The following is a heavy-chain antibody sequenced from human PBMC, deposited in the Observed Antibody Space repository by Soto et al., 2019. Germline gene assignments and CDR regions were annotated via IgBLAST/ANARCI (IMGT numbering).Heavy chain of an antibody. CDR2: ISSSSSYI. J-gene: IGHJ6*02. D-gene: IGHD5-18*01. CDR1: GFTFSSYS. V-gene: IGHV3-21*01. Sequence: EVQLVECGGGLVKPGGSLRLSCAASGFTFSSYSMNWVRQAPGKGLEWVSSISSSSSYIYYADSVKGRFTISRDNAKNSLYLQMNSLRAEDTAVYYCARAPSFTSYGYYYYYGMDVWGQGTTVTVSS. CDR3: ARAPSFTSYGYYYYYGMDV.